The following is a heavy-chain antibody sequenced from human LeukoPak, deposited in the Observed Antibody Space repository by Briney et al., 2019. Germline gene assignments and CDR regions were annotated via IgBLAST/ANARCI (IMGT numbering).Heavy chain of an antibody. CDR1: GFTFSSYG. V-gene: IGHV3-30*02. D-gene: IGHD3-3*01. J-gene: IGHJ4*02. CDR2: IRYDGSNK. CDR3: AKELTYYDFWSGYPDY. Sequence: SGGSLRPSCAASGFTFSSYGMHWVRRAPGKGLEWVAFIRYDGSNKYYADSVKGRFTISRDNSKNTLYLQMNSLRAEDTAVYYCAKELTYYDFWSGYPDYWGQGTLVTVSS.